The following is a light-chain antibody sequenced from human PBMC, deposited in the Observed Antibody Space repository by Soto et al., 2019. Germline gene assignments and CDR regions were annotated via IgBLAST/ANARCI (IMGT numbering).Light chain of an antibody. CDR1: SSDVGGYNY. J-gene: IGLJ1*01. CDR2: DVT. V-gene: IGLV2-14*01. Sequence: QSALTQPASVSGSPGQSITISCTGTSSDVGGYNYVSWYQQQPGKAPKFMIYDVTNRPSGVSNRFSGSKSGNTASLTISGLHAEDEADYYCCSYTTSNTRQIVVGTGTKLTVL. CDR3: CSYTTSNTRQIV.